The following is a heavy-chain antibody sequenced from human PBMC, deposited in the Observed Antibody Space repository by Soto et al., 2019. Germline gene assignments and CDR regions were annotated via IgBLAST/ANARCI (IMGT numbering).Heavy chain of an antibody. CDR1: GFTFDDYA. CDR2: ISWNSGSI. D-gene: IGHD6-19*01. CDR3: AKDRGLVLSFYFDY. Sequence: EVQLVEYGGGLVQPGRSLRLSCAASGFTFDDYAMHWVRQAPGKGLEWVSGISWNSGSIGYADSVKGRFTISRDNAKNSLYLQMSSLRAEDTALYYCAKDRGLVLSFYFDYWGQRTLVTVSS. J-gene: IGHJ4*02. V-gene: IGHV3-9*01.